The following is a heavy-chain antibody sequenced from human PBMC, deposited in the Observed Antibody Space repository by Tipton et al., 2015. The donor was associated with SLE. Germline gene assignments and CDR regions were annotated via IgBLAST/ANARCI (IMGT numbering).Heavy chain of an antibody. CDR3: ARGGTAKVNDY. CDR1: GGSISSYY. CDR2: IYYSGST. J-gene: IGHJ4*02. V-gene: IGHV4-59*01. Sequence: TLSLTCTVSGGSISSYYWSWIRQPPGKGLEWIGYIYYSGSTNYIPSLKSRVTISIDTSKKQFSLNLNSVTAADTAVYYCARGGTAKVNDYWGQGTLVTVSS. D-gene: IGHD2-21*02.